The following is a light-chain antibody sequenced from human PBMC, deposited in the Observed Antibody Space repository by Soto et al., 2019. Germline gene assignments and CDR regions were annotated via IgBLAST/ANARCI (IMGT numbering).Light chain of an antibody. J-gene: IGLJ3*02. CDR3: AAWDDRLNGVV. CDR2: SDN. CDR1: SSDIGSNT. V-gene: IGLV1-44*01. Sequence: QLVLTQPPSASGTPGQRVTISCSGGSSDIGSNTVNWYQQVPGTAPKLLIYSDNQRPSGVPDRFSGSKSGTSASLAISGLQAEDEADYYCAAWDDRLNGVVFGGGTKLTVL.